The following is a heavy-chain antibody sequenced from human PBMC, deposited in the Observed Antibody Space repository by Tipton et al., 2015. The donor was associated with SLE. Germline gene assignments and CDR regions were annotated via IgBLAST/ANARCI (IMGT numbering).Heavy chain of an antibody. J-gene: IGHJ3*02. Sequence: TLSLTCTVSGGSISGYYWSWVRQPAGKGLEWIGRIYTSASTIYNPSLKSRVTLSSDTSKNQFSLRVSSVTAADTAVYYCARVNPGAGDAFDIWGQGTMVTVSS. CDR2: IYTSAST. CDR3: ARVNPGAGDAFDI. CDR1: GGSISGYY. D-gene: IGHD6-19*01. V-gene: IGHV4-4*07.